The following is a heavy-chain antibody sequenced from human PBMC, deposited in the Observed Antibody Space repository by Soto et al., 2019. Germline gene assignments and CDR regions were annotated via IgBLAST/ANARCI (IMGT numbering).Heavy chain of an antibody. CDR1: GFLFSDYY. V-gene: IGHV3-11*06. CDR3: VRTCSGGSCYPGEVDV. D-gene: IGHD2-15*01. J-gene: IGHJ6*02. Sequence: GGSLRLSCAASGFLFSDYYMSWIRQSPGEGLEWVSYISSTGSYTNYADSVKGRFTISRDNAKNSLSLQMNSLRAEDTAVYYCVRTCSGGSCYPGEVDVWGQGTTVTVSS. CDR2: ISSTGSYT.